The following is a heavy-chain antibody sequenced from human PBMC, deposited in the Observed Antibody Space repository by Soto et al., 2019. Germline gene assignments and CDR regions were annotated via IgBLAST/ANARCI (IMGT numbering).Heavy chain of an antibody. V-gene: IGHV3-21*01. CDR2: ISSSSSYI. CDR3: AREVADRTKPLDY. D-gene: IGHD6-6*01. J-gene: IGHJ4*02. Sequence: GGSLRLSCAASGFTFSSYSMNWVRQAPGKGLEWVSSISSSSSYIYYADSVKGRFTISRDNAKNSLYLQMNSLRAEDTAVYYCAREVADRTKPLDYWGQGTLVTVSS. CDR1: GFTFSSYS.